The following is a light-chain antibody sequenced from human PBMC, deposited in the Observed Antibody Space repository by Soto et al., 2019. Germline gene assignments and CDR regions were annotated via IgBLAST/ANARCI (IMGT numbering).Light chain of an antibody. CDR2: EVN. J-gene: IGLJ2*01. Sequence: QSVLTQPPSASGSPGQSVTISCTGTSSDVGGYNSVSWYQQHPGKAPKLMIYEVNKRPSGVPDRFSGSKSGNTASLTVSGLQAEDEADYYCSSYAGSTLVFGGGTKLTVL. V-gene: IGLV2-8*01. CDR1: SSDVGGYNS. CDR3: SSYAGSTLV.